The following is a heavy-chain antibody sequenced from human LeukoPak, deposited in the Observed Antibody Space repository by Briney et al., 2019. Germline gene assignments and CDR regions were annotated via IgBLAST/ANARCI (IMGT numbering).Heavy chain of an antibody. V-gene: IGHV3-43*01. J-gene: IGHJ4*02. CDR1: GFTFDDYT. D-gene: IGHD4-23*01. CDR3: AKDIDYGGDFGPLFDS. Sequence: PGGSLRLSCAASGFTFDDYTMHWVRQAPGKGLEWVSLISWDGGSTNYVDSVRGRFTISRDNNKNPLYLQMNSLRTEDSALYYCAKDIDYGGDFGPLFDSWGQGTLVTVSS. CDR2: ISWDGGST.